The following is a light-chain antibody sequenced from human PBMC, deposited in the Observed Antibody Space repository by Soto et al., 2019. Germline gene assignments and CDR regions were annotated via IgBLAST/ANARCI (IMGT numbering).Light chain of an antibody. V-gene: IGKV2-28*01. J-gene: IGKJ1*01. CDR2: LGS. CDR3: MQPLQSWK. CDR1: EVLLHSNGYNY. Sequence: VLTQSPRARAAPPFGAGSSSCISSEVLLHSNGYNYLDWYLQKPGQSPQLLIYLGSNRTSGVPDRFSGSGSGTDFTLKISRVEAEDVGVYYCMQPLQSWKFGKGTKGDIK.